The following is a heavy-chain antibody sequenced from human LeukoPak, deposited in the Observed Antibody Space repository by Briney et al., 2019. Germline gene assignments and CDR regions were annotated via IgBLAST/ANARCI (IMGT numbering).Heavy chain of an antibody. Sequence: ASVKVSCKASGYTFTSYDINWVRQAPGQGLEWMGWMNPISGNASYAQKFQGRVTMTTDTSTSTAYMELSSLRSEDTAVYYCARGLRGSAGGSSIVPDYWGQRTLVTVS. CDR1: GYTFTSYD. CDR2: MNPISGNA. J-gene: IGHJ4*02. V-gene: IGHV1-8*02. D-gene: IGHD6-6*01. CDR3: ARGLRGSAGGSSIVPDY.